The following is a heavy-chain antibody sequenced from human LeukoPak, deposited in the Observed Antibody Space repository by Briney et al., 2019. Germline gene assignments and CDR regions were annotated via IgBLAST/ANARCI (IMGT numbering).Heavy chain of an antibody. Sequence: PGGSLRLSCAASGFTVSSNYMSWVRQAPGKGLVWVSRIKSDGSSTTYADSVKGRFTISRDNAKNTLYLQMNSLRAEDTAMYYCVRAWRFDFWGQGMLVTVSS. V-gene: IGHV3-74*01. CDR1: GFTVSSNY. D-gene: IGHD1-1*01. J-gene: IGHJ5*01. CDR3: VRAWRFDF. CDR2: IKSDGSST.